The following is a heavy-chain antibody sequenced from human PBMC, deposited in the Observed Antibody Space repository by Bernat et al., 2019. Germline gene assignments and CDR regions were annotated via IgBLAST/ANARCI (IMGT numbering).Heavy chain of an antibody. Sequence: EVQLVESGGGLVQPGGSLRLSCAASGFTFSSYEMNWVRQAPGKGLEWVSYISSSGSTIYYADSVKGRFTISSDNAKNSLYLQMNSLRAEDTAVYYCARDGSGWYFFDYWGQGTLVTVSS. J-gene: IGHJ4*02. V-gene: IGHV3-48*03. CDR2: ISSSGSTI. CDR3: ARDGSGWYFFDY. CDR1: GFTFSSYE. D-gene: IGHD6-19*01.